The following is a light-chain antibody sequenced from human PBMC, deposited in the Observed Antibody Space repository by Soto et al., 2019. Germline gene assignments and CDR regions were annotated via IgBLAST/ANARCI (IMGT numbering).Light chain of an antibody. J-gene: IGKJ3*01. V-gene: IGKV3-20*01. CDR1: QSISGTY. CDR3: QHYVSSPST. Sequence: VSTQSPGTLFLTPRVRGAXSCRASQSISGTYLAWYQQKPGQAPRLLICSASTRPTGIPGGFGSSGSETDFTLTISRLLPEAFAEYYCQHYVSSPSTFGLGTEVDIK. CDR2: SAS.